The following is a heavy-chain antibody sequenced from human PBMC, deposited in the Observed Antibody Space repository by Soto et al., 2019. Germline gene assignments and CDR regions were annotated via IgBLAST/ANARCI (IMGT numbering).Heavy chain of an antibody. V-gene: IGHV1-69*01. CDR3: ARGDTHGSSWYFWFDP. CDR1: GGTFSTYP. CDR2: IIPLFGTT. J-gene: IGHJ5*02. D-gene: IGHD6-13*01. Sequence: QVQLVQSGAEVRMPGSSVKVSCKASGGTFSTYPINWVRQAPGQGLEWMGGIIPLFGTTNYAQKFKGRVTITADDSKSTAYMELSSLRAEDSAVYYCARGDTHGSSWYFWFDPWAQGTLVTVSS.